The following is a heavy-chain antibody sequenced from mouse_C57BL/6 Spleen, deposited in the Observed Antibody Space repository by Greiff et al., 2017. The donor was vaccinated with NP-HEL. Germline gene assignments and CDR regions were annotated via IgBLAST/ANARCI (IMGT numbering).Heavy chain of an antibody. J-gene: IGHJ2*01. Sequence: VQLQQSGAELAKPGASVKLSCKASGYTFTSYWMHWVKQRPGQGLEWIGYINPSSGYTKYNQKFKDKATLTADKSSSTAYMQLSSLTYEDSAVYYCAGVNEDYERDFDSWGEGATLTVSS. CDR3: AGVNEDYERDFDS. V-gene: IGHV1-7*01. CDR1: GYTFTSYW. D-gene: IGHD2-4*01. CDR2: INPSSGYT.